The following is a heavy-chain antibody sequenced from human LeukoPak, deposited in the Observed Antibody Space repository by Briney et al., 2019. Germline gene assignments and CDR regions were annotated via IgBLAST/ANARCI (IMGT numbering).Heavy chain of an antibody. CDR2: IKQDGSEK. D-gene: IGHD6-13*01. V-gene: IGHV3-7*01. J-gene: IGHJ6*03. Sequence: PGGSLRLSCAASGFTFSSYWMSWVRQAPGKGLEWVANIKQDGSEKYYVDSVKGRFTISRDNAKNSLYLQMNSLRAEDTAVYYCARGYVAAARYYYYYMDVWGKGTTVTISS. CDR1: GFTFSSYW. CDR3: ARGYVAAARYYYYYMDV.